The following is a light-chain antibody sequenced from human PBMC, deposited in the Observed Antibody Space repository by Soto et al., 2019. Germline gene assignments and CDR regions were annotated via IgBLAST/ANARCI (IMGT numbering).Light chain of an antibody. J-gene: IGLJ1*01. CDR2: SDT. Sequence: QSVLTQPPSLSATPGQRVTISCSGGGSNVGSNGVEWFQQLPGAAPQLLIYSDTERPSGVPDRFSGSGAGTSASLAISGLQSEDEADYYCAARDDRLNGHVFGTGTKVTVL. CDR1: GSNVGSNG. CDR3: AARDDRLNGHV. V-gene: IGLV1-44*01.